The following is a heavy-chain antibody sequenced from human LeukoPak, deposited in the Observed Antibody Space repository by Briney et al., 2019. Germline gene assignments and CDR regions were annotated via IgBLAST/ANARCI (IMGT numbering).Heavy chain of an antibody. V-gene: IGHV3-33*01. J-gene: IGHJ4*02. Sequence: GRSLRLSCAASGFTFSSYGMHWVRQAPGKGLEWVAVIWYDGSNKYYADSVKGRFTISRDNSKNTLYLQMNSLRAEDTAVYYCARDPTRVGDYGLDYWRQGTLVTVSS. CDR3: ARDPTRVGDYGLDY. D-gene: IGHD4-17*01. CDR2: IWYDGSNK. CDR1: GFTFSSYG.